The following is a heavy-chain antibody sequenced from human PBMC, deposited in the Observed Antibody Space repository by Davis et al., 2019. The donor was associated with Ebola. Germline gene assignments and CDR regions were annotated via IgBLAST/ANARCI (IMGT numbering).Heavy chain of an antibody. CDR1: GGTFSSYA. V-gene: IGHV1-69*04. CDR3: ARDITMVRGGWFDP. J-gene: IGHJ5*02. Sequence: SVKVSCKASGGTFSSYAISWVRQAPGQGLEWMGRIIPILGIANYAQKLQGRVTMTTDTSTSTAYMELRSLRSDDTAVYYCARDITMVRGGWFDPWGQGTLVTVSS. D-gene: IGHD3-10*01. CDR2: IIPILGIA.